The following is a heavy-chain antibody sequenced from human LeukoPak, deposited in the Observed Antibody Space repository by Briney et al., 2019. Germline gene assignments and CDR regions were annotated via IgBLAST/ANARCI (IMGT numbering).Heavy chain of an antibody. CDR1: GFVFDTHD. J-gene: IGHJ4*02. CDR3: ARGQTLTF. Sequence: GGSLRLSCASGFVFDTHDMHWVRQAPGKGLEWVANINQDGSKKFYVDSVKGRFTISRDNAKNALYLQMNSLRAEDTGVYFCARGQTLTFWGQGTLVTASS. V-gene: IGHV3-7*01. CDR2: INQDGSKK.